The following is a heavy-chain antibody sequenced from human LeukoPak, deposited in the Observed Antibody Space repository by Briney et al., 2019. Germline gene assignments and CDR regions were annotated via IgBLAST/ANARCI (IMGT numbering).Heavy chain of an antibody. CDR1: GGTFSSYA. V-gene: IGHV1-69*13. J-gene: IGHJ3*02. CDR3: AREDIVLMAHAFDI. D-gene: IGHD2-8*01. Sequence: SVKVSCKASGGTFSSYAISWVRQAPGQGLEWMGGIIPIFGTANYAQKFQGTVTITAEESTSTAYIELSSLRSEDTAVYSCAREDIVLMAHAFDIWGQGTMATVSS. CDR2: IIPIFGTA.